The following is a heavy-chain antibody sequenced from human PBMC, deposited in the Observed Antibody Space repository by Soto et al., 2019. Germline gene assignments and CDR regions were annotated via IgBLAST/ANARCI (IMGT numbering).Heavy chain of an antibody. CDR3: ARDILTGYLDY. J-gene: IGHJ4*02. CDR1: GFTFSSYG. Sequence: GGSLRLSCAASGFTFSSYGMHWVRQAPGKGLEWVAVIWYDGSNKYYADSVKGRFTISRDNSKNTLYLQMNSLRAEDTAVYYCARDILTGYLDYWGQGTLVTVSS. D-gene: IGHD3-9*01. CDR2: IWYDGSNK. V-gene: IGHV3-33*01.